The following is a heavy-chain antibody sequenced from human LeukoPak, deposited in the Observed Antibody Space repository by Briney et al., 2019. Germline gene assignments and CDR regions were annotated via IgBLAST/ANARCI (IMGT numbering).Heavy chain of an antibody. CDR1: GFTFSRYS. Sequence: PGGSLRLSCAASGFTFSRYSMNWVRQAPGKGLESVSSISSSSSYIYYADLVKGRFTISRDNAKNSLYLQMNSLRAEDTAVYYCASGHTAMDLDYWGQGTLVTVSS. J-gene: IGHJ4*02. D-gene: IGHD5-18*01. CDR2: ISSSSSYI. V-gene: IGHV3-21*01. CDR3: ASGHTAMDLDY.